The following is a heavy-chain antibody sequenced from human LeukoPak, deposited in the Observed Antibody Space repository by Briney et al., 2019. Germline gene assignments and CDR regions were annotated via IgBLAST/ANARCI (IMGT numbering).Heavy chain of an antibody. CDR2: ISSSSSYI. J-gene: IGHJ4*02. CDR1: GFTFSSYS. V-gene: IGHV3-21*01. D-gene: IGHD5-24*01. Sequence: PGGSLRLSCAASGFTFSSYSMNWVRQAPGKGLEWVSSISSSSSYIYYADSVKGRFTISRDNAKNSLYLQMNSLRAEDTAVYYCARWDGYNFPFDYWGQGTLVTVSS. CDR3: ARWDGYNFPFDY.